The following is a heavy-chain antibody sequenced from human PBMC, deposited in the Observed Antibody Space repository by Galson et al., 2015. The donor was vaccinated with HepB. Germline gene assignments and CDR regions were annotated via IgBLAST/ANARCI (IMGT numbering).Heavy chain of an antibody. D-gene: IGHD3-10*01. V-gene: IGHV4-4*07. CDR2: IYNSGST. CDR1: GGSISNYY. J-gene: IGHJ6*02. CDR3: ARAHYGSGSYYTTTSTYYYYGMDV. Sequence: SETLSLTCTVSGGSISNYYWSWIRQPAGKGLEWIGRIYNSGSTTYNPSLKSRVMMSVDTSKSQFSLKLNSVTAADTAVYYCARAHYGSGSYYTTTSTYYYYGMDVWGQGTTVTVSS.